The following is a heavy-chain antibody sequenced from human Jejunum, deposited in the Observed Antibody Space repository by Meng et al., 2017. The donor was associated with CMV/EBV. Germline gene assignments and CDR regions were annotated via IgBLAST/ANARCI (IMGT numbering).Heavy chain of an antibody. J-gene: IGHJ5*02. CDR2: IRGSGGNT. Sequence: FTFSSSDMSWVRQAPGKGLAWVSVIRGSGGNTYYADSVKGRFTISRDNPKNTLYLQMNSLRAEDTAVYYCAKGGYYDFWSGYLPFDPWGQGTLVTVSS. CDR3: AKGGYYDFWSGYLPFDP. CDR1: FTFSSSD. V-gene: IGHV3-23*01. D-gene: IGHD3-3*01.